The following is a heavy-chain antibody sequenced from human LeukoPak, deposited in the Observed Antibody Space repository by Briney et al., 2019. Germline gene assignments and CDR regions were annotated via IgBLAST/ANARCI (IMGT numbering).Heavy chain of an antibody. D-gene: IGHD3-9*01. CDR1: GGSLSSYY. J-gene: IGHJ4*02. V-gene: IGHV4-59*08. Sequence: SETLSLTCTVSGGSLSSYYWSWIRQPPGKGLEWIGYIYYSGSTNYNPSLKSRVTISVDTSKNQFSLKLSSVTAADTAVYYCARHAYDILTGYVDYWGQGTLVTVSS. CDR2: IYYSGST. CDR3: ARHAYDILTGYVDY.